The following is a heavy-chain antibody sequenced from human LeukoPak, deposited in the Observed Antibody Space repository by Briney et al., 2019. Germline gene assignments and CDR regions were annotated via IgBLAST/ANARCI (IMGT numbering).Heavy chain of an antibody. V-gene: IGHV3-7*01. J-gene: IGHJ4*02. Sequence: PGGSLRLSCAASGFTLSSYWMSWVRQAPGKGLEWVANIKQDGSEKYYVDSVKGRFTISRDNAKNSLYLQMNSLRAEDTAVYYCAKGDYPERHFFDYWGQGTLVTVSS. CDR1: GFTLSSYW. CDR3: AKGDYPERHFFDY. D-gene: IGHD4-11*01. CDR2: IKQDGSEK.